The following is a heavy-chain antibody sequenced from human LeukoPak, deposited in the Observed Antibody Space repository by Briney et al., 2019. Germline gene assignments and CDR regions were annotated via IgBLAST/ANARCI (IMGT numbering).Heavy chain of an antibody. V-gene: IGHV4-4*02. CDR2: IYHSGST. D-gene: IGHD6-19*01. CDR3: ARVGSGAVAGYYYYMDV. J-gene: IGHJ6*03. CDR1: GGSISSSNW. Sequence: PSETLSLTCTVSGGSISSSNWWSWARQPPGKGLEWIGEIYHSGSTNYNPSLKSRVTISVDKSKNQFSLKLSSVTAADTAVYYCARVGSGAVAGYYYYMDVWGKGTTVTVSS.